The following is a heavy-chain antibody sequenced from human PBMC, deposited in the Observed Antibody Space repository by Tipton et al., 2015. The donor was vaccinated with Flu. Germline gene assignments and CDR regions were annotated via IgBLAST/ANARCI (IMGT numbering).Heavy chain of an antibody. CDR1: GGSISSYY. CDR3: AREFGNCSGGSCYSYKHYYGMDV. V-gene: IGHV4-4*07. CDR2: IYTSGST. Sequence: TLSLTCTVSGGSISSYYWSWIRQPAGKGLEWIGRIYTSGSTNYNPSLKSRVTMSVDTSKNQFSLKLGSVTAADTAVYYCAREFGNCSGGSCYSYKHYYGMDVWGQGTTVTVSS. D-gene: IGHD2-15*01. J-gene: IGHJ6*02.